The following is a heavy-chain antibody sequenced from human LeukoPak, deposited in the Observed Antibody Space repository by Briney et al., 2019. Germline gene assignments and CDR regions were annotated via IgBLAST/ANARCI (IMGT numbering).Heavy chain of an antibody. CDR3: ASIPYYDFWSSYPAGDY. Sequence: GGSLRLSCAASGFTFSSYWMSWVRQAPGKGLEWVANIKQDGSEKYYVDSVKGRFTISRDNAKNSLYLQMNSLRAEDTAVYYCASIPYYDFWSSYPAGDYWGQGTLVTVSS. D-gene: IGHD3-3*01. CDR2: IKQDGSEK. CDR1: GFTFSSYW. J-gene: IGHJ4*02. V-gene: IGHV3-7*01.